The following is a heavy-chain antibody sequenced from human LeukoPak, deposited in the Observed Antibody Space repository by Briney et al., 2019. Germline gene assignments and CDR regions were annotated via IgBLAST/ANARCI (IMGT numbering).Heavy chain of an antibody. D-gene: IGHD2-15*01. J-gene: IGHJ6*02. CDR1: GYTFTSYG. Sequence: ASVKVSCKASGYTFTSYGISWVRQAPGQGLEWMGWISAYNGNTNYAQKLQGRVTMTTDTSTSTAYMELRSLRSDDTAVYYCARGPLVAKYYKGMDVWGQGTTVTVSS. CDR2: ISAYNGNT. V-gene: IGHV1-18*01. CDR3: ARGPLVAKYYKGMDV.